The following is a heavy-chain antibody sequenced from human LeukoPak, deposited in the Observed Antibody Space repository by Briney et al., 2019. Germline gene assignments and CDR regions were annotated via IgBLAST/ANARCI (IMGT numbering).Heavy chain of an antibody. CDR1: GGSVSDYF. J-gene: IGHJ4*02. V-gene: IGHV4-31*03. Sequence: SETLSLTCTVSGGSVSDYFWSWIRQHPGKGLEWIGYIYYSGSTYYNPSLKSRVTISVDTSKNQFSLKLSSVTAADTAVCYCARARKTTTYYYDSSGYYPHFDYWGQGTLVTVSS. CDR2: IYYSGST. CDR3: ARARKTTTYYYDSSGYYPHFDY. D-gene: IGHD3-22*01.